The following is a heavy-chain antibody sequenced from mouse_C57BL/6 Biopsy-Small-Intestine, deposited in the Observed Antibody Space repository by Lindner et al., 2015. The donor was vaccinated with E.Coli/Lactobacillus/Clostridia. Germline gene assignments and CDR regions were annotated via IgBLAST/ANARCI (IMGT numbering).Heavy chain of an antibody. J-gene: IGHJ3*01. CDR2: INPYNDGT. CDR3: ASNGYYAWFAY. D-gene: IGHD2-3*01. Sequence: VQLQESGPELVKPGASVKMSCKASGYTFTSYVMHWVKQKPGQGLEWIGYINPYNDGTKYNEKFKGKATLTSDKSSSTAYMELSSLTSEDSAVYYCASNGYYAWFAYWGQGTLFTVSA. CDR1: GYTFTSYV. V-gene: IGHV1-14*01.